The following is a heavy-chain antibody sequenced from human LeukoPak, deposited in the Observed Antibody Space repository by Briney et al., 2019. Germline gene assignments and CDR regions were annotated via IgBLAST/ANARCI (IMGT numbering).Heavy chain of an antibody. D-gene: IGHD2-2*01. Sequence: SVKVSCKASGGTFSSYAISWVRQAPGQGLEWMGGIIPIFGTANYAQKFQGRVTITTDESTSTAYMELSSLRSEDTAAYYCARGILYCSSTSCYLRGNYYYYYRDVWAKGPRSPSP. CDR3: ARGILYCSSTSCYLRGNYYYYYRDV. CDR1: GGTFSSYA. V-gene: IGHV1-69*05. CDR2: IIPIFGTA. J-gene: IGHJ6*03.